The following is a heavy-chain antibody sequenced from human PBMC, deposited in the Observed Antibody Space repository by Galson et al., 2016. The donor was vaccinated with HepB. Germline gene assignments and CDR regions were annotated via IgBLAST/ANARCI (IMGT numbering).Heavy chain of an antibody. CDR3: AKSQPGYSSGWYTLPIDAFDI. CDR2: ISGSGYNT. Sequence: SLRLSCAASGFTFSSYAMSWVRQAPGKGLEWVPTISGSGYNTYYADSAKGRFTISRDNSKNTLYLQMNSLRAEDTAVYYCAKSQPGYSSGWYTLPIDAFDIWGQGTMVTVSS. V-gene: IGHV3-23*01. CDR1: GFTFSSYA. D-gene: IGHD6-19*01. J-gene: IGHJ3*02.